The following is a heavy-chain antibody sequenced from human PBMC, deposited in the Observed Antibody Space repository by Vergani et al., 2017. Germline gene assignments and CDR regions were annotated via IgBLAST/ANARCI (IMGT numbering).Heavy chain of an antibody. J-gene: IGHJ6*02. V-gene: IGHV4-59*13. CDR3: ARVMYRDEASTGYRLEGMDI. CDR1: GGSFNTYY. CDR2: IYSTGST. Sequence: QVQLEESGPGLVKPSETLSLTCTVSGGSFNTYYWSWIRQSPGKGLEWIGYIYSTGSTNYNPSLNSRVTMSVDTSKNQFSLKLRSVTAAETAVYFCARVMYRDEASTGYRLEGMDIWGQGTTVT. D-gene: IGHD3-9*01.